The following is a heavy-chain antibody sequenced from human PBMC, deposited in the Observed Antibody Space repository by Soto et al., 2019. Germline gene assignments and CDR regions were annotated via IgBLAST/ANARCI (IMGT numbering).Heavy chain of an antibody. CDR2: IYSGGST. CDR1: GFTVSSNY. J-gene: IGHJ3*02. Sequence: SGGSLRLSCAASGFTVSSNYMSWVRQAPGKGLEWVSVIYSGGSTYYADSVKGRFTISRDNSKNTLYLQMNSLRAEDTAVYYCAREMEAGAFDIWGQGTMVTVSS. D-gene: IGHD2-8*01. V-gene: IGHV3-53*01. CDR3: AREMEAGAFDI.